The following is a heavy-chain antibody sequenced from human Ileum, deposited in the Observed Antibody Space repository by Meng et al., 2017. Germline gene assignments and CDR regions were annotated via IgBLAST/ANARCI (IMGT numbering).Heavy chain of an antibody. J-gene: IGHJ1*01. V-gene: IGHV1-3*01. CDR1: GYTFTSHY. Sequence: VGLGQSGAEVKKPGASVKVSCKASGYTFTSHYIHWWRQAPGQGLEWMGWINGGTGNTEYSQNFQGRITFTRDTAASTVYMELSSLRSEDTAVFYCARVAVTGIGYFQYWGQGTLVTVSS. CDR3: ARVAVTGIGYFQY. D-gene: IGHD6-19*01. CDR2: INGGTGNT.